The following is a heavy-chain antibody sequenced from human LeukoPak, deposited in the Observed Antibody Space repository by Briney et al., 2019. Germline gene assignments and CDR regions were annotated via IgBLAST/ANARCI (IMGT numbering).Heavy chain of an antibody. CDR3: ARETIPEGLDY. Sequence: PSETLSLTCTVSGDSISSGSYYWSWIRQPAGKGLEWIGRIYTSGSTNYNPSLKSRVTISVDTSKNQFSLKLSSVTAADTAVYYCARETIPEGLDYWGQGTLVTVSS. J-gene: IGHJ4*02. CDR1: GDSISSGSYY. D-gene: IGHD3-3*01. V-gene: IGHV4-61*02. CDR2: IYTSGST.